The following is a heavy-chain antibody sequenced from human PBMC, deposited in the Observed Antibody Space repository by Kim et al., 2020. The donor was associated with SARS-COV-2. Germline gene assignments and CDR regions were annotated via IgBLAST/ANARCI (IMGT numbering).Heavy chain of an antibody. V-gene: IGHV3-33*05. CDR3: ARPSSSHFDF. Sequence: GGSPRLSCAASGFIFRNFGLHWVRQAPGKGLEWVAFISNDGATAIYADSVRGRFTISRDYSENTVYLQMDSLYAGDTAVYYCARPSSSHFDFWGQGTLV. CDR2: ISNDGATA. D-gene: IGHD3-10*01. J-gene: IGHJ4*02. CDR1: GFIFRNFG.